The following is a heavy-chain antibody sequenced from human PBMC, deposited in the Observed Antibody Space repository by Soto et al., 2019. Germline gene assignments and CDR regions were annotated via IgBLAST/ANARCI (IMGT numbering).Heavy chain of an antibody. CDR1: GFTFSSYS. V-gene: IGHV3-21*01. D-gene: IGHD5-12*01. CDR2: ISSSSTYI. Sequence: EVQLVESGGGLVKPGGSLRLSCAASGFTFSSYSMNWVRQAPGKGLEWVSSISSSSTYIYYADSLKGRFTISRDNAKNSLYLQMNSLRAEDTAVYYCATWGRFSDGYKFADYWGQGTLVTVSS. J-gene: IGHJ4*02. CDR3: ATWGRFSDGYKFADY.